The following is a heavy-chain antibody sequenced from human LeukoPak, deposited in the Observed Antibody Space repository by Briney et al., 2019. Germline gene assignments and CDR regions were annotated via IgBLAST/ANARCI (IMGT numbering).Heavy chain of an antibody. J-gene: IGHJ5*02. CDR1: GFTFSSYA. CDR3: AKGQDWFDP. CDR2: ITSNGGST. V-gene: IGHV3-64*04. Sequence: GGSLRLSCSASGFTFSSYAMNWVRQAPGKGLEYVSAITSNGGSTYYADSVKGRFTISRDNSKNTLYLQMNSLRAEDTAVYYCAKGQDWFDPWGQGTLVTVSS.